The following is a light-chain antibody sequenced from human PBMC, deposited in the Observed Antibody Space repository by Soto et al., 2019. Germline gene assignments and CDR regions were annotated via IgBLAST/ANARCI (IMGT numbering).Light chain of an antibody. CDR1: QDIRNR. J-gene: IGKJ4*01. CDR2: DAF. Sequence: DIQMTQSPSSLSASVGDRVTITCQACQDIRNRLNWHQFKPGKAPKLLIYDAFNLEAGVPSRFSGSGYGTTFVLTISSLQPEDSATYYCQQHDNLPVTFGGGTKVEIK. CDR3: QQHDNLPVT. V-gene: IGKV1-33*01.